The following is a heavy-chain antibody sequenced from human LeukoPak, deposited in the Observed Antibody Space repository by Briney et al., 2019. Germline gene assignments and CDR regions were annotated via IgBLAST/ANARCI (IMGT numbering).Heavy chain of an antibody. J-gene: IGHJ4*02. Sequence: SETLSLTCTVSGGSISSGSYYWSWNRQPAGKGLEWIGRIYTSGSTNYNPSLKSRVTISVDTSKNQFSLKLSSVTAADTAVYYCAGRTVVFDYWGQGTLVTVSS. CDR1: GGSISSGSYY. CDR3: AGRTVVFDY. CDR2: IYTSGST. D-gene: IGHD4-23*01. V-gene: IGHV4-61*02.